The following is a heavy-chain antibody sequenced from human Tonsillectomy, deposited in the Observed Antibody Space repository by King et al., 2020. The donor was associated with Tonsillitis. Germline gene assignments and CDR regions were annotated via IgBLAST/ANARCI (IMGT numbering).Heavy chain of an antibody. CDR2: VRGSGGST. D-gene: IGHD4-17*01. J-gene: IGHJ4*02. V-gene: IGHV3-23*04. Sequence: VQLVESGGGLVQPGGSLRLSCAASGFTFSSYAMSWVRQAPGKGREGVSGVRGSGGSTYYADSGKGRVTISRDNSKNTLYLQMNSLRAEDTAVYYCAKERVYGSLDYWGQGTLVTVSS. CDR3: AKERVYGSLDY. CDR1: GFTFSSYA.